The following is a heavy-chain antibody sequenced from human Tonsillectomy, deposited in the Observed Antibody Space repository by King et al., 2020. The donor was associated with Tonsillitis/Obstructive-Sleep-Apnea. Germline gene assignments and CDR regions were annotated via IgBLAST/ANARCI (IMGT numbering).Heavy chain of an antibody. D-gene: IGHD7-27*01. CDR2: INPSGGST. CDR3: ARDGKELGRSHYFDY. J-gene: IGHJ4*02. V-gene: IGHV1-46*01. CDR1: GYTFTSYY. Sequence: QLVQSGAEVKKPGASVKVSCKASGYTFTSYYMHWVRQAPGQGLEWMGIINPSGGSTSYAKKFQGRVTMTRDTSTSTVYMELSSLRSEDTAVYYCARDGKELGRSHYFDYWGQGTLVTVSS.